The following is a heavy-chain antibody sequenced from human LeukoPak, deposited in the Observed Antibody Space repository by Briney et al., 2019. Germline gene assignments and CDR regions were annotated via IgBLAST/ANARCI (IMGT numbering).Heavy chain of an antibody. CDR2: IYYSGST. D-gene: IGHD5-24*01. CDR1: GGSISSSSYY. V-gene: IGHV4-39*01. J-gene: IGHJ4*02. Sequence: PSETLSLTCTVSGGSISSSSYYWGWIRQPPGKGLEWIGSIYYSGSTYYNPSLKSRVTTSVDTSKNQFSLKLSSVTAADTAVYYCARLRRDGYNCDYWGQGTLVTVSS. CDR3: ARLRRDGYNCDY.